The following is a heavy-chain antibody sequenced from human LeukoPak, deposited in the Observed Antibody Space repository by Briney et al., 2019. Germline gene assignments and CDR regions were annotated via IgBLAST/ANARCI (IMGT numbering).Heavy chain of an antibody. Sequence: GGSLRLSCAASGFTFSNAWMSWVRQAPGKGLEWVGRIKSKTDGGTTDYAAPVKGRFTISREDSKNTLYLQMNSLKTEDTAVYYCTTGYYYDSSFDYWGQGTLVTVSS. D-gene: IGHD3-22*01. V-gene: IGHV3-15*01. CDR2: IKSKTDGGTT. CDR3: TTGYYYDSSFDY. CDR1: GFTFSNAW. J-gene: IGHJ4*02.